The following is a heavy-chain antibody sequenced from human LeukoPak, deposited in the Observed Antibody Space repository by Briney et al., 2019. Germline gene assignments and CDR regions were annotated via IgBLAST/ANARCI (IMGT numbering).Heavy chain of an antibody. CDR2: IYTSGST. D-gene: IGHD3-9*01. Sequence: SETLSLTCTVSGGSISSYYWSWIRQPAGKGLEWIGRIYTSGSTNYSPSLKSRVTMSVDTSKNQFSLKLSSVTAADTAVYYCARDTHYYDILTGYYNHYFDYWGQGTLVTVSS. CDR1: GGSISSYY. J-gene: IGHJ4*02. CDR3: ARDTHYYDILTGYYNHYFDY. V-gene: IGHV4-4*07.